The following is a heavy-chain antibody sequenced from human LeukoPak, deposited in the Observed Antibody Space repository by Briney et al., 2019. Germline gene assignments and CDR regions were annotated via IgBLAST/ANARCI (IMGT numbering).Heavy chain of an antibody. CDR3: ARGRDFLTDYYYMDV. Sequence: ASVKVSCKASGGTFSSYAINWVRQAPGQGLEWMGGIIPIFGTANYAQKFQGRVTITADESTSTAYMELSSLRSEDTAVYYCARGRDFLTDYYYMDVWGKGTTVTVSS. D-gene: IGHD3-9*01. CDR2: IIPIFGTA. V-gene: IGHV1-69*13. J-gene: IGHJ6*03. CDR1: GGTFSSYA.